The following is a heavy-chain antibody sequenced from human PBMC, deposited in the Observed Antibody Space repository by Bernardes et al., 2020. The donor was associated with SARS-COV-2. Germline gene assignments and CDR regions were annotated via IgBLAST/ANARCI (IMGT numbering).Heavy chain of an antibody. Sequence: GGSLRLSCVGSGFIFTTYSMSRIRQAPGKGLEWLLFISSGGDTIHDADSVRGRFTVSRDDAKNSVYLQMNSLRAEDTAVYYCARGWRENSFDYWGQGALVTVSS. D-gene: IGHD2-15*01. CDR2: ISSGGDTI. CDR1: GFIFTTYS. J-gene: IGHJ4*02. V-gene: IGHV3-48*01. CDR3: ARGWRENSFDY.